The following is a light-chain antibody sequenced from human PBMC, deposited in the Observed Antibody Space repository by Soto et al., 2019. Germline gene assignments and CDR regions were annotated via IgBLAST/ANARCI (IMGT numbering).Light chain of an antibody. Sequence: DIQMTQSPSTLSASVGDRVTITCRASQSISNWLAWYQQKPGKAPKLLIYKASSLESGVPSRFSGSGSGTEFTLAISSLQPDDFAPYYCQQYNSYRITFGQGTRLQIK. CDR3: QQYNSYRIT. CDR1: QSISNW. J-gene: IGKJ5*01. CDR2: KAS. V-gene: IGKV1-5*03.